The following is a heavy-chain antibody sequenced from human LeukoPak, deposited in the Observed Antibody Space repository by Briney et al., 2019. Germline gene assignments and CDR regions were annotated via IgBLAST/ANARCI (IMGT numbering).Heavy chain of an antibody. D-gene: IGHD3-16*01. V-gene: IGHV3-23*01. CDR2: ISGSGGST. J-gene: IGHJ4*02. Sequence: GGSLRLSCAASGFTFSSYGMSWVRQAPGKGLEWVSAISGSGGSTYYADSVKGRSTISRDNSKNTLYLQMNSLRAEDTAVYYCAKDGGPSVFDYWGQGTLVTVSS. CDR3: AKDGGPSVFDY. CDR1: GFTFSSYG.